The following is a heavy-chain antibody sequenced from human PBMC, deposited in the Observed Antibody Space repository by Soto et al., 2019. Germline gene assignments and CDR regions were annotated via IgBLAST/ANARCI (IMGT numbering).Heavy chain of an antibody. Sequence: QVQLVQSGAEVKKPGSSVKVSCKASGGTFSSYTISWVRQAPGQGLEWMGRIIPILGIANYAQKFQGRVTITADKSTSTAYMELSSLRSEDTAVYYCARDFYSSSSYYFDYWGQGTLVIVSS. CDR2: IIPILGIA. CDR1: GGTFSSYT. CDR3: ARDFYSSSSYYFDY. V-gene: IGHV1-69*08. D-gene: IGHD6-13*01. J-gene: IGHJ4*02.